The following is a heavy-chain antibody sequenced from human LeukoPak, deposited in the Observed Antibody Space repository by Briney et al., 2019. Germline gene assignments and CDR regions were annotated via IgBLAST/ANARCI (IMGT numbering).Heavy chain of an antibody. CDR2: FDPEDGET. CDR3: ATDALNPYRETGSTDLDY. D-gene: IGHD1-7*01. Sequence: ASVKVSCKVSGYTLTELSMHWVRQAPGKGLDWMGGFDPEDGETIYAQKFQGRVIMTEDTSTDTAYMELSSLRSEDTAVYYCATDALNPYRETGSTDLDYWGQGTLVTVSS. CDR1: GYTLTELS. V-gene: IGHV1-24*01. J-gene: IGHJ4*02.